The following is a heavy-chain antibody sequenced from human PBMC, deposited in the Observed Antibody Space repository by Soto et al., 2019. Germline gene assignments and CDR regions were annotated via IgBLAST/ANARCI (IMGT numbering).Heavy chain of an antibody. J-gene: IGHJ4*02. CDR3: ARAGNYDDYYFDY. Sequence: PGGSLRLSCAASGFTFSSYWMSWVRQAPGKGLEWVANIKQDGSEKYYVDSVKGRFTISRDNAKNSLYLQMNSLRAEDTAVYYCARAGNYDDYYFDYWGQGTLVTVSS. D-gene: IGHD1-7*01. CDR2: IKQDGSEK. V-gene: IGHV3-7*01. CDR1: GFTFSSYW.